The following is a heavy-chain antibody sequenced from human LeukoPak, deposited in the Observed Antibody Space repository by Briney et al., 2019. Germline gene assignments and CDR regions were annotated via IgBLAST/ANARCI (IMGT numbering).Heavy chain of an antibody. CDR2: IYHSGST. Sequence: SETLSLTCTVSGGSISSYYWSWIRQPPGKGLEWIGYIYHSGSTNYNPSLTSRVTISVDTSKNQFSLKLSSVTAADTAVYYCAREVIGYCSGGSCYYYYYMDVWGKGTTVTVSS. D-gene: IGHD2-15*01. CDR3: AREVIGYCSGGSCYYYYYMDV. J-gene: IGHJ6*03. V-gene: IGHV4-59*12. CDR1: GGSISSYY.